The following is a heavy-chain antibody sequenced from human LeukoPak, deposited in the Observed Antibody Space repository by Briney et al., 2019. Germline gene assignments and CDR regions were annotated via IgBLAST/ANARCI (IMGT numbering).Heavy chain of an antibody. CDR2: IYYSGST. V-gene: IGHV4-34*01. CDR3: ARDSGDYYSSGWYYFDY. D-gene: IGHD6-19*01. J-gene: IGHJ4*02. Sequence: SETLSLTCAVYGGSFSGYYWGWIRQPPGKGLEWIGSIYYSGSTYYNPSLKSRVTISVDTSKNQFSLKLSSVTAADTAVYYCARDSGDYYSSGWYYFDYWGQGTLVTVSS. CDR1: GGSFSGYY.